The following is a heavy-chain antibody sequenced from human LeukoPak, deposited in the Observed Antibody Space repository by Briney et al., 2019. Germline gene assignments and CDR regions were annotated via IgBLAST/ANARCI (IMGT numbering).Heavy chain of an antibody. V-gene: IGHV4-59*08. CDR2: IYYSGSS. J-gene: IGHJ5*02. Sequence: SETLSLTCTVSGVSISSDYWSWIRLPPGKGLEWIGYIYYSGSSNYNPSLKSRVTMSIDMSKNQFSLKLTSVTAADTAVYYCARRLRQNLFDPWGQGTLVTVSS. CDR1: GVSISSDY. D-gene: IGHD5/OR15-5a*01. CDR3: ARRLRQNLFDP.